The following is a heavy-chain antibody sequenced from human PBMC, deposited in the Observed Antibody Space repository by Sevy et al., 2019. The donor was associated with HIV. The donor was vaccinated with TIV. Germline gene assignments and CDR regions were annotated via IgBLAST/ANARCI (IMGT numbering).Heavy chain of an antibody. CDR3: ARLVIKYYDFWSGYYTGERRIVGMDV. D-gene: IGHD3-3*01. V-gene: IGHV4-34*01. J-gene: IGHJ6*02. CDR2: INHSGST. CDR1: GGSFSGYY. Sequence: SETLSLTCAVYGGSFSGYYWSWIRQPPGKGLEWIGEINHSGSTNYNPSLKSRVTISVDTSKNQFSRKLSSVTAADTAVYYCARLVIKYYDFWSGYYTGERRIVGMDVWGQGTTVTVSS.